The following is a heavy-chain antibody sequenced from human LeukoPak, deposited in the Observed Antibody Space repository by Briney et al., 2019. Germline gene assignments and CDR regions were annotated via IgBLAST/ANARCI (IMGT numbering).Heavy chain of an antibody. CDR1: GGSISSTYS. V-gene: IGHV4-39*07. CDR3: ARDRKVRGAAYDYYMDV. J-gene: IGHJ6*03. D-gene: IGHD3-10*01. Sequence: SEALSLTCTVSGGSISSTYSWGWIRQPPGKGLEWIGNIYYSGHTYYSPSLKSRVTISVDTSKNQFSLKLSSVTAADTAVYYCARDRKVRGAAYDYYMDVWGKGTTVTVSS. CDR2: IYYSGHT.